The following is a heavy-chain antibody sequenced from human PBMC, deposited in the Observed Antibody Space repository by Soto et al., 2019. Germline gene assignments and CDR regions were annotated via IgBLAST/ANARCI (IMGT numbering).Heavy chain of an antibody. D-gene: IGHD3-3*01. V-gene: IGHV3-21*01. CDR2: ISSSSSYI. J-gene: IGHJ4*02. Sequence: GGSLRLSCAASGFTFSSYSMNWVRQAPGKGLEWVSSISSSSSYIYYADSVKGRFTISRDNAKNSLYLQMNSLRAEDTAVYYCARTRADGGYFDYWGQGTLVTVSS. CDR3: ARTRADGGYFDY. CDR1: GFTFSSYS.